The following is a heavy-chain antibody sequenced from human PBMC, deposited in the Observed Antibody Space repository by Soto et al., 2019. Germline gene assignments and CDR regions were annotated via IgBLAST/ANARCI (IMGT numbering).Heavy chain of an antibody. CDR1: GFTFISYA. CDR3: ARLGGIFGVVIIGFDY. J-gene: IGHJ4*02. Sequence: WGSLRLSCAASGFTFISYAIHFFRHSPFKGLEWVAVISYDGSNKYYADSVKGRFTISRDNSKNTLYLQMNSLRAEDTAVYYCARLGGIFGVVIIGFDYWGQGTLVTVSS. D-gene: IGHD3-3*01. V-gene: IGHV3-30-3*01. CDR2: ISYDGSNK.